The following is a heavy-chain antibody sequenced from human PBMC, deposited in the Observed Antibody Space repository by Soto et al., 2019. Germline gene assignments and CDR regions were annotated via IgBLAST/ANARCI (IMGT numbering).Heavy chain of an antibody. D-gene: IGHD3-3*01. CDR1: GGSFSGYY. Sequence: QVQLQQWGAGLLKPSETLSLTCAVYGGSFSGYYWSWIRQPPGKGLEWIGEINHSGSTNYNPSLKSRVTISVDTSQNQFSLKLSSVTAADTAVYYCARGPRGGYDFWSGYYPYFDYWGQGSLVTVSS. J-gene: IGHJ4*02. CDR2: INHSGST. V-gene: IGHV4-34*01. CDR3: ARGPRGGYDFWSGYYPYFDY.